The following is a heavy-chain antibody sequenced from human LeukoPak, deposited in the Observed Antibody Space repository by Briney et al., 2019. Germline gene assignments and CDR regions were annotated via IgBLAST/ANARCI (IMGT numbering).Heavy chain of an antibody. CDR1: GFTFSSYA. J-gene: IGHJ4*02. Sequence: GGSLRLSCAASGFTFSSYAMSWVRQAPGKGLDWVSAISGSGGSTYYADSVKGRFTISRDNSKNTLYLQMNSLRAEDTAVYYCAKSMVQGVIPFDYWGQGTLATVSS. CDR2: ISGSGGST. D-gene: IGHD3-10*01. V-gene: IGHV3-23*01. CDR3: AKSMVQGVIPFDY.